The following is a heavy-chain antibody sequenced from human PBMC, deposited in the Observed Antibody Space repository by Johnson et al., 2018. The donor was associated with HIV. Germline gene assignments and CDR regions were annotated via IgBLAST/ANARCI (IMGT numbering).Heavy chain of an antibody. J-gene: IGHJ3*02. V-gene: IGHV3-66*01. D-gene: IGHD1-26*01. CDR3: AKSGFSGSYQGAYDI. CDR2: LYSGGNT. CDR1: GFSVSNNY. Sequence: VQLVESGGGLVQSGGSLRLSCGASGFSVSNNYMNWVRQAPGKGLEWVSVLYSGGNTYYADSVRGRFTISRDNAKNSLYLQMNSLRAEDTAVYYCAKSGFSGSYQGAYDIWGQGTMVTVSS.